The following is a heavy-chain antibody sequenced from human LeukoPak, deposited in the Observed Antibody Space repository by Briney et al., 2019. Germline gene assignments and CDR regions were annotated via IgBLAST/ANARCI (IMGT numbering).Heavy chain of an antibody. D-gene: IGHD6-19*01. V-gene: IGHV4-61*02. CDR1: GGSISSGSYY. CDR3: ARESGIAVAGTYWFDP. Sequence: SETLSLTCTVSGGSISSGSYYWSWIRQPAGKGLEWIGRIYTSGSTNYNPSLRSRVTISVDTSKNQFSLKLSSVTAADTAVYYCARESGIAVAGTYWFDPWGQGTLVTVSS. J-gene: IGHJ5*02. CDR2: IYTSGST.